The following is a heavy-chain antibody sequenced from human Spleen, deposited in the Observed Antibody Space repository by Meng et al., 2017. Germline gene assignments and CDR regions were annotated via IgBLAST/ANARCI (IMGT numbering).Heavy chain of an antibody. CDR1: GGIFSNYV. CDR2: INAVFGTT. CDR3: ARKAGNCISTTCYSLDY. D-gene: IGHD2-2*01. J-gene: IGHJ4*02. Sequence: SVKVSCKALGGIFSNYVIGWVRQAPGQGLEWMGGINAVFGTTNYAQKFQDRVTITSDESTSTVYKELTRLTSEDTAVYFCARKAGNCISTTCYSLDYWGQGTLVTVSS. V-gene: IGHV1-69*13.